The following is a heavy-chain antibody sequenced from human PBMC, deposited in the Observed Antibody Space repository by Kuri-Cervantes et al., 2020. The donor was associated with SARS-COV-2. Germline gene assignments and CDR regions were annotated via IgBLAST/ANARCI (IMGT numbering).Heavy chain of an antibody. CDR1: GYTFTGYY. D-gene: IGHD5-18*01. J-gene: IGHJ4*02. V-gene: IGHV1-2*04. Sequence: ASVKVSCKASGYTFTGYYMHWVRQAPGQGLEWMGWINPNSGGTNYAQKFQGWVTMTRDTSISTAYMELSRLRSDDTAVYYCAREGYSYGLDFDYWGQGTLVTVSS. CDR3: AREGYSYGLDFDY. CDR2: INPNSGGT.